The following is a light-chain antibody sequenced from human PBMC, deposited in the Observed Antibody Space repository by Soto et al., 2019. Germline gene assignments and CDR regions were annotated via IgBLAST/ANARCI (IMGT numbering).Light chain of an antibody. V-gene: IGLV2-14*01. Sequence: QSALTQPASVSGSPGQSITISCTGTSSDVGGYNYVSWYQQHPGKAPKLMICEVSDRPSGVSNRFSGSKSGNTASLTISGLQAEDEADYYCGSYTSSSTYVFGTGTKVTVL. CDR2: EVS. J-gene: IGLJ1*01. CDR3: GSYTSSSTYV. CDR1: SSDVGGYNY.